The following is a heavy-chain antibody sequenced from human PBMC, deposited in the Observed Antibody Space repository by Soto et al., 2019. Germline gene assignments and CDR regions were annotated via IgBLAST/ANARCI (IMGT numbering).Heavy chain of an antibody. Sequence: SETLSLTCTVSGGSISSYYWSWIRQPPGKGLEWIGYIYYSGSTNYNPSLKSRVTISVDTSKNQFSLKLSSVTAADTAVYYCARHAGTRGDFWSGYYYYYYYGMDVWGQGTTVTVSS. CDR2: IYYSGST. CDR1: GGSISSYY. CDR3: ARHAGTRGDFWSGYYYYYYYGMDV. D-gene: IGHD3-3*01. J-gene: IGHJ6*02. V-gene: IGHV4-59*08.